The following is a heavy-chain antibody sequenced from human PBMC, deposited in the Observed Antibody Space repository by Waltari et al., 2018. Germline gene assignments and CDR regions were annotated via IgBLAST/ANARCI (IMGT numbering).Heavy chain of an antibody. D-gene: IGHD6-19*01. V-gene: IGHV5-51*01. CDR3: ARQREWLRADY. Sequence: EVQLVQSGAEVKKPGESLKISCKGSGYSFTSYWIGWVRQRPCERREWMGIIWPGDSATRDGPSFEDQVTISADKSISTAYLQVSSLKASDTAMYYGARQREWLRADYWGQGTLVTVSS. J-gene: IGHJ4*02. CDR1: GYSFTSYW. CDR2: IWPGDSAT.